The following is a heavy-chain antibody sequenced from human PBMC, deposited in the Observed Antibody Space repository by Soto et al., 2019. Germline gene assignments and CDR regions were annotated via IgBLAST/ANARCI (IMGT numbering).Heavy chain of an antibody. J-gene: IGHJ6*02. CDR3: XXXXXXXXYGMDV. CDR2: IFSNDEK. CDR1: GFSLSNARMG. V-gene: IGHV2-26*01. Sequence: QVTLKESGPVLVKPTETLTLTCTVSGFSLSNARMGVXXXXXXXGKALEWLAHIFSNDEKSYSTSLKSRLTXXXXXXXXXXXXXXXXXXXXXXXXXXXXXXXXXXXYGMDVWGQGTTVTVSS.